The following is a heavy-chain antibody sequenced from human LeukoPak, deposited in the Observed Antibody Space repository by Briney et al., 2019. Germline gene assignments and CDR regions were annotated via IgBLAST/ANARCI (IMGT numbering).Heavy chain of an antibody. Sequence: ASVKVSCKASGYTFTSYGISWVRQAPGQGLEWMGWISAYNGKTNYAQRLQGRVTMTTDTSTSTAYMELRSLRSDDTAVYYCAREPYYGSGSSHFDPWGQGTLVTVSS. J-gene: IGHJ5*02. CDR2: ISAYNGKT. D-gene: IGHD3-10*01. V-gene: IGHV1-18*01. CDR1: GYTFTSYG. CDR3: AREPYYGSGSSHFDP.